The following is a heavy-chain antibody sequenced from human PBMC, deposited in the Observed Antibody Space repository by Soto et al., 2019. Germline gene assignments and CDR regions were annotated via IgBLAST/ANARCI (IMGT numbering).Heavy chain of an antibody. D-gene: IGHD2-2*02. CDR2: IIPIFGTA. CDR1: GGTFSSYA. CDR3: ARDIGADCSSTSCYTDPGDY. V-gene: IGHV1-69*01. J-gene: IGHJ4*02. Sequence: QVQLVQSGAEVKKPGSSVKVSCKAPGGTFSSYAISWVRQAPGQGLEWMGGIIPIFGTANYAQKFQGRVTITADESTSTAYMELSSLRSEDTAVYYCARDIGADCSSTSCYTDPGDYWGQGTLVTVSS.